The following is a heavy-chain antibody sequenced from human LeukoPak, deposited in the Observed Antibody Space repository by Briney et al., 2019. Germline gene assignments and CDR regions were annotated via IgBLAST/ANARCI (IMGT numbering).Heavy chain of an antibody. CDR2: IRESGGGT. Sequence: GGSLRLSCVVSGITVSKYDMSWVRQAPGKGLEWVSGIRESGGGTNYADSVKGRFTISRDNSMNTVYLQMNSPRAEDTAVYFCAKRGIVIRGVLIMEFHKAAYYFDYWGQGILVTVSS. J-gene: IGHJ4*02. V-gene: IGHV3-23*01. CDR1: GITVSKYD. CDR3: AKRGIVIRGVLIMEFHKAAYYFDY. D-gene: IGHD3-10*01.